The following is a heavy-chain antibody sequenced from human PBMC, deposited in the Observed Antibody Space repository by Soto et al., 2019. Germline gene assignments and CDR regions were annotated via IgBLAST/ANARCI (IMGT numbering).Heavy chain of an antibody. CDR2: IIPIFGTA. J-gene: IGHJ6*02. D-gene: IGHD3-3*01. CDR1: GGTFSSYA. CDR3: ARSYDFWSGPYGGDWNYYGMDV. Sequence: QVQLVQSGAEVKKPGSSVKVSCKASGGTFSSYAISWVRQAPGQGLEWMGGIIPIFGTANYAQKFQGRVTITADESTSTAYMELSSLRSEDTGVYSCARSYDFWSGPYGGDWNYYGMDVWGQGTTVTVSS. V-gene: IGHV1-69*01.